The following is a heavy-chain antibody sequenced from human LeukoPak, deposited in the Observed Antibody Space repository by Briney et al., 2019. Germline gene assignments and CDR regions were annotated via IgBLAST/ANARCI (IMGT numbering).Heavy chain of an antibody. Sequence: ASVKVSCKASGYTFTSYGISWVRQAPGQGLEWMGWISAYNGNTNYAQKLQGRVTMTTDTSTSTAYMELRSLRSDDTAVYYCAREGGIPPLWFGELFHYYGMDVWGQGTTVTVSS. V-gene: IGHV1-18*01. CDR2: ISAYNGNT. D-gene: IGHD3-10*01. J-gene: IGHJ6*02. CDR3: AREGGIPPLWFGELFHYYGMDV. CDR1: GYTFTSYG.